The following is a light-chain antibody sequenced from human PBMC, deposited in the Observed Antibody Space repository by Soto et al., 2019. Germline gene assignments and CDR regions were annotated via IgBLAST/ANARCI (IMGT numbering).Light chain of an antibody. CDR3: QQYEESPPYT. V-gene: IGKV3-20*01. Sequence: EIVLTQSPGTLSLSPGERATLSCRASQSVNSNYLAWYQHKRGQAPRLLIYAASSRATGIPDRFSGSGSGTDFTLTISRLEPEDFAVYYCQQYEESPPYTFGQGTKLEIK. CDR1: QSVNSNY. CDR2: AAS. J-gene: IGKJ2*01.